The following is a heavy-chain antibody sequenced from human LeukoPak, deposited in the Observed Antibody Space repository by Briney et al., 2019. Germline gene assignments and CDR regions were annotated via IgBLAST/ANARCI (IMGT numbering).Heavy chain of an antibody. D-gene: IGHD2-2*01. V-gene: IGHV4-30-2*01. CDR1: GGSISSGGYY. CDR3: ARHKIYCSSTSCYFSYGFDI. CDR2: IYHSGST. J-gene: IGHJ3*02. Sequence: NPSQTLSLTCTVSGGSISSGGYYWSWIRQPPGKGLEWIGYIYHSGSTYYNPSLKNRVTISVDRSKNQFSLKLSSVTAADTAVYYCARHKIYCSSTSCYFSYGFDIWGQGTTVTVSS.